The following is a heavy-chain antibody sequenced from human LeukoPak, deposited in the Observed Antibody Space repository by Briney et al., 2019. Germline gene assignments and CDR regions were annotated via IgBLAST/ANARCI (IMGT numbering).Heavy chain of an antibody. D-gene: IGHD2-2*02. Sequence: GASVKVSCKASGYTFTGYYMHWVRQAPGQGLEWMGRINPNSGGTNYAQKFQGRVTMTRDTSISTAYMELSRLRSDDTAVYYCAREVGYCSSTSCYNSIYYYYGMDVWGQGTMVTVSS. V-gene: IGHV1-2*06. CDR2: INPNSGGT. J-gene: IGHJ6*02. CDR3: AREVGYCSSTSCYNSIYYYYGMDV. CDR1: GYTFTGYY.